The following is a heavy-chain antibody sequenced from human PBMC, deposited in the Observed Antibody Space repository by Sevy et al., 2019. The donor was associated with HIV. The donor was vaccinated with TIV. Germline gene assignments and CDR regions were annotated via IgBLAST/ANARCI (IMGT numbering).Heavy chain of an antibody. V-gene: IGHV3-30-3*01. D-gene: IGHD1-1*01. Sequence: GGSLRLSCAASGFTFSSYAMQWVRQAPGKGLEWVAVISYDGSNKYYADSVKGRFTISRDNSKNTLYLQMNSLRAEDTAVYYCARALWRTGYFDYWGQGTLVTVSS. CDR1: GFTFSSYA. CDR2: ISYDGSNK. J-gene: IGHJ4*02. CDR3: ARALWRTGYFDY.